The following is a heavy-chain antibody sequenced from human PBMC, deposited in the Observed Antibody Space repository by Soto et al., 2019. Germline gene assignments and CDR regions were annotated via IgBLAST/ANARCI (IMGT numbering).Heavy chain of an antibody. CDR2: ISGSATRT. D-gene: IGHD3-16*01. CDR3: ARGGVGTTGSFDF. CDR1: GFAFDGFT. J-gene: IGHJ4*02. Sequence: VQVLESGGGLVQPGGSLRLSCSVSGFAFDGFTMSWVRQAPGKGLEWVSSISGSATRTYYADSVQGRFTISRDNSKSTLYLQMNSRGVEDTAEDYCARGGVGTTGSFDFWGQGTLVAVSS. V-gene: IGHV3-23*01.